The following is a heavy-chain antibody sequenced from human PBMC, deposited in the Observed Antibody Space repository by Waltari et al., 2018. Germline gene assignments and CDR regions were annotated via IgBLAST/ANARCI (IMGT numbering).Heavy chain of an antibody. CDR3: ARGLYYYDSSGPLPYYFDY. CDR1: GYTFTSYA. D-gene: IGHD3-22*01. Sequence: QVQLVQSGSELKKPGASVKVSCKASGYTFTSYAMHWVRQAPGHGLEWMGWINTNTGNPTYAQGFTGRFVFSLDTSVSTAYLQISSLKAEDTAVYYCARGLYYYDSSGPLPYYFDYWGQGTLVTVSS. V-gene: IGHV7-4-1*02. J-gene: IGHJ4*02. CDR2: INTNTGNP.